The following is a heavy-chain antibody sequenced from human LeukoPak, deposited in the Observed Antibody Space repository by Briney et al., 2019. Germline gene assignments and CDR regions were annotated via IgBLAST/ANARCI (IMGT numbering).Heavy chain of an antibody. Sequence: PGGSLRLSCAASGFTFSTYAIHWVRQAPGKGLEWVAVIWFDGSEQYYADSVKGRFIISRDNSKSTSNLQLNSLRAEDTAVYYCAREGDSRWGELSPWGQGTQVTVSS. CDR3: AREGDSRWGELSP. V-gene: IGHV3-33*01. CDR2: IWFDGSEQ. D-gene: IGHD3-16*02. CDR1: GFTFSTYA. J-gene: IGHJ1*01.